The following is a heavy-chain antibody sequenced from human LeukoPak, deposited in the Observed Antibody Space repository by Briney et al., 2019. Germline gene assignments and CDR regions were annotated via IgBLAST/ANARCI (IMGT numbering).Heavy chain of an antibody. V-gene: IGHV3-9*01. Sequence: GRSLRLSCAASGFTFDDHAMHWVRQAPGKGLEWVSGVSWNSHSIEYADSVKGRFTISRDNSKNTLYLQMNSLRAEDTAVYYCAKDRTPEPLYYDSSGRGDYFDYWGQGTLVTVSS. D-gene: IGHD3-22*01. J-gene: IGHJ4*02. CDR2: VSWNSHSI. CDR3: AKDRTPEPLYYDSSGRGDYFDY. CDR1: GFTFDDHA.